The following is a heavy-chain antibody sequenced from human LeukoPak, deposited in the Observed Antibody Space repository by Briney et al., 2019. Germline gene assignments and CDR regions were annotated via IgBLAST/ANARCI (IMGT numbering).Heavy chain of an antibody. CDR1: GFTFSSYG. CDR2: ISYDGSNK. D-gene: IGHD3-16*01. Sequence: GGSLRLSCAASGFTFSSYGMHWVRQAPGKGLEWVAVISYDGSNKYYADSVKGRFTISRDNSKNTLYLQMNSLRAEDTAVYYCAKDRFITFGGEGTDYWGQGTLVTVSS. CDR3: AKDRFITFGGEGTDY. V-gene: IGHV3-30*18. J-gene: IGHJ4*02.